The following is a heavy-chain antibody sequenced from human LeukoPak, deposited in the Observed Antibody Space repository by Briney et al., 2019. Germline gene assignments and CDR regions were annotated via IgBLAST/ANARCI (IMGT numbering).Heavy chain of an antibody. J-gene: IGHJ4*02. V-gene: IGHV4-30-2*01. CDR2: INHSGST. CDR1: GGSISSGGYY. CDR3: ARDRYLAAYFDY. Sequence: SQTLSLTCTVSGGSISSGGYYWSWIRQPPGKGLEWIGEINHSGSTNYNPSLKSRVTISVDTSKNQFSLKLSSVTAADTAVYYCARDRYLAAYFDYWGQGTLVTVSS. D-gene: IGHD2-15*01.